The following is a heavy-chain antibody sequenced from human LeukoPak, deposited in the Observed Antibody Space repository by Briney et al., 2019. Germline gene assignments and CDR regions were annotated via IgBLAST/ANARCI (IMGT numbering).Heavy chain of an antibody. Sequence: GGSLRLSCAASGFTFDDYAMHWVRHAPGKGLEWVSGISWNSGSIGYADSVKGRFTISRDNAKNSLYLQMNSLRAEDTALYYCAKDLTDGYSGYFDYWGQGTLVTVSS. V-gene: IGHV3-9*01. D-gene: IGHD5-24*01. J-gene: IGHJ4*02. CDR3: AKDLTDGYSGYFDY. CDR2: ISWNSGSI. CDR1: GFTFDDYA.